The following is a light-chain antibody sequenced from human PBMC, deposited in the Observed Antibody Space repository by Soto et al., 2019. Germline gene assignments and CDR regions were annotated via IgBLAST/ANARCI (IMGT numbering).Light chain of an antibody. V-gene: IGLV1-47*01. CDR2: RNS. CDR3: AGWEDSLNGVG. J-gene: IGLJ2*01. Sequence: QSALTQPPSVSGTPGQRVTISCSGSSSNIGSNYVFWYQQLPGTAPKLLIYRNSQRPSGVPDRFSGSKSGTSASLAISGLRSEDEADYYCAGWEDSLNGVGFGGGTQLTVL. CDR1: SSNIGSNY.